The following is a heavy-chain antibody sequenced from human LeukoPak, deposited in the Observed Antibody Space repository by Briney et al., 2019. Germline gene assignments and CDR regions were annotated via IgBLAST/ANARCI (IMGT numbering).Heavy chain of an antibody. V-gene: IGHV3-7*01. D-gene: IGHD6-13*01. CDR1: GDTFGRYW. J-gene: IGHJ6*03. CDR3: XXXXXXTSSWYWEYYYYMDV. CDR2: INQHGSEK. Sequence: PXGSXXXXCAASGDTFGRYWMSWVRQAPGRGLEWVANINQHGSEKYYGDSVKGRFTISRDNAKNSLYLQMNSLRAEDTAVYYXXXXXXXTSSWYWEYYYYMDVWGKGTTVTVSS.